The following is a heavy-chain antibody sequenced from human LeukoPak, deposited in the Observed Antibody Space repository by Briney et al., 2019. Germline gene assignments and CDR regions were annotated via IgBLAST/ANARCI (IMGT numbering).Heavy chain of an antibody. CDR1: GGSISSYY. CDR2: IYYSGST. Sequence: SETLSLTCTVSGGSISSYYWSWIRQPPGKGLEWTGYIYYSGSTNYNPSLKSRVTISVDTSKNQFSLKLSSVTAADTAVYYCARASPGFSRIPYYYYYYMDVWGKGTTVTVSS. J-gene: IGHJ6*03. CDR3: ARASPGFSRIPYYYYYYMDV. D-gene: IGHD2-15*01. V-gene: IGHV4-59*01.